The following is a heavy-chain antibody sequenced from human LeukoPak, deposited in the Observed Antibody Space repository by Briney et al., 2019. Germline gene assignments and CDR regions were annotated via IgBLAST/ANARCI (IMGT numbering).Heavy chain of an antibody. J-gene: IGHJ4*02. Sequence: GGSLRLSCVASGFTFSNAWMSWVRQAPGKGLEWVGRIKSKTDGGTTDYAAPVKGRFTISRDDSKNTLYLQMNSLKTEDTAVYYCTTDLKVDYDILTGYYLNDYWGQGTLVTVSS. V-gene: IGHV3-15*01. CDR1: GFTFSNAW. CDR3: TTDLKVDYDILTGYYLNDY. CDR2: IKSKTDGGTT. D-gene: IGHD3-9*01.